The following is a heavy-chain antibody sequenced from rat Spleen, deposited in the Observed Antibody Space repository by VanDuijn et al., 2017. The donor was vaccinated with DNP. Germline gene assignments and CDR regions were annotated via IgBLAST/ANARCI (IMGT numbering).Heavy chain of an antibody. V-gene: IGHV5S10*01. CDR3: TTHPSYHSGLNYFEY. CDR2: IIYDGSRT. Sequence: EVQLVESGGGPVQPGRSLKLSCAASGFTFSDYSMAWVRQAPKKGLDWVATIIYDGSRTYYRASVKGRFTISRDNAKSTLYLQMDSLRFEDTATYYCTTHPSYHSGLNYFEYWGQGVMVTVSS. D-gene: IGHD1-1*01. CDR1: GFTFSDYS. J-gene: IGHJ2*01.